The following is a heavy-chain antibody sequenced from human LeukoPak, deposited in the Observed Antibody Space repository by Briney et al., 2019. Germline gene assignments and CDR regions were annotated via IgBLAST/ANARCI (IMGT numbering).Heavy chain of an antibody. Sequence: SVKVSCKASGGTFSSYAISWVRQAPGQGLEWMGRIIPILGIANYAQKFQGRVTITADKSTSTAYMELSSLRSEDTAVYYCARVEGDYGDYADYWGQGTLVTVSS. J-gene: IGHJ4*02. V-gene: IGHV1-69*04. D-gene: IGHD4-17*01. CDR2: IIPILGIA. CDR1: GGTFSSYA. CDR3: ARVEGDYGDYADY.